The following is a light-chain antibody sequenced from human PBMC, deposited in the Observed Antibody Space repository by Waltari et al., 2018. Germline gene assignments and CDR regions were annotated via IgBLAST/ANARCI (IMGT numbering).Light chain of an antibody. CDR3: SSYTGATTLDV. CDR2: DVN. CDR1: SSDIGGYKY. J-gene: IGLJ1*01. V-gene: IGLV2-14*03. Sequence: SALTQPASVSGSPGQSITISCIGTSSDIGGYKYVSWYQQHPGKAPKVIIYDVNTRPSGVSHRFSGSKSGNTASLTISGLQAEDEAQYFCSSYTGATTLDVFGTGTKVSVL.